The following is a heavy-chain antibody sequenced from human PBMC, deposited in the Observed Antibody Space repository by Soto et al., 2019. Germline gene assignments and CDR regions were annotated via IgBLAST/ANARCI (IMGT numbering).Heavy chain of an antibody. CDR2: IYPDESDT. Sequence: PGESLKISCKGSGYSFTKYWIGWVRQMPGKGLEWMAIIYPDESDTRYSPSFQGQVTISADNSISTAYLQWSSLKASDTAMYYCVRRGFGGGGYFSYYYYGMNMGGQGTRVTVSS. J-gene: IGHJ6*02. CDR3: VRRGFGGGGYFSYYYYGMNM. D-gene: IGHD2-21*02. V-gene: IGHV5-51*01. CDR1: GYSFTKYW.